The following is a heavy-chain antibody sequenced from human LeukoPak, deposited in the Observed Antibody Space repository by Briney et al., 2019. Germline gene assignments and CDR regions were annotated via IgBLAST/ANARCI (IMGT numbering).Heavy chain of an antibody. V-gene: IGHV3-30*02. CDR2: IRYDGSGQ. D-gene: IGHD5-18*01. CDR3: AKDHGYSYGFPDY. CDR1: GFTFSDYG. J-gene: IGHJ4*02. Sequence: GGSLRLSCAASGFTFSDYGIHWVRQAPGKGLEWVTFIRYDGSGQYYADSVKGRFTISRDNSKNTLYLQMNSLRSEDTAVYYCAKDHGYSYGFPDYWGLGTLVTVSS.